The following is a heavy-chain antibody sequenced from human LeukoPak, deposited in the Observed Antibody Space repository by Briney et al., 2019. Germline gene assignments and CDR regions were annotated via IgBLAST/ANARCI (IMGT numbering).Heavy chain of an antibody. D-gene: IGHD2-15*01. J-gene: IGHJ6*03. V-gene: IGHV4-4*02. CDR1: GGSISSSNW. CDR3: ARSVEGYCSGTSCYYYYYYMDV. Sequence: PSETLSLTCAVSGGSISSSNWWSWVRQPPGKGLEWIGEIYHSGSTNYNPSLKSRVTISVDTSKNQFSLKLSSVTAADTAVYYCARSVEGYCSGTSCYYYYYYMDVWGKGTTVTVSS. CDR2: IYHSGST.